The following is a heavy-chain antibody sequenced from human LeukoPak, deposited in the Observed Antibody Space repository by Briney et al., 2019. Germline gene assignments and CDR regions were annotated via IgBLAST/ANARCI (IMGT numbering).Heavy chain of an antibody. CDR2: INHSGST. CDR3: ARLAFYGSGRKRFDP. Sequence: SETLSLTCAVYGGSFSGYYWSWIRQPPGKGLEWIGEINHSGSTNYNPSLKSRVTISVDTSKNQFSLKLSPVTAADTAVYYCARLAFYGSGRKRFDPWGQGTLVTVSS. D-gene: IGHD3-10*01. CDR1: GGSFSGYY. V-gene: IGHV4-34*01. J-gene: IGHJ5*02.